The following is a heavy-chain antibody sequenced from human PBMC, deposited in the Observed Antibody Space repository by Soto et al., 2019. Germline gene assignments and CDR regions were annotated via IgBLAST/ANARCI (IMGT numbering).Heavy chain of an antibody. CDR1: GGSLSSYY. CDR2: IYYSGST. J-gene: IGHJ3*02. Sequence: PSETLPLTCTVSGGSLSSYYWSWIRQPPGKGLEWIGYIYYSGSTNYNPSLKSRVTISVDTSKNQFSLKLSSVTAADTAVYYCARVALVYCTNGVCPDAFDIWGQGTRVTVSS. V-gene: IGHV4-59*01. D-gene: IGHD2-8*01. CDR3: ARVALVYCTNGVCPDAFDI.